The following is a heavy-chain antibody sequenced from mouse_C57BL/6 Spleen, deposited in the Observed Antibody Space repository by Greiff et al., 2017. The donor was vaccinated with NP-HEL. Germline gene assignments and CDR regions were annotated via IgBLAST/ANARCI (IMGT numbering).Heavy chain of an antibody. CDR2: IDPSDSYT. CDR3: ARGGSSGPYYYAMDY. V-gene: IGHV1-69*01. Sequence: QVQLQQSGAELVMPGASVKLSCKASGYTFTSYWMHWVKQRPGQGLEWIGEIDPSDSYTNYNQKFKGKSTLTVDKSSSTAYMQLSSLTSEDSAVYYCARGGSSGPYYYAMDYWGQGTSVTVSS. CDR1: GYTFTSYW. J-gene: IGHJ4*01. D-gene: IGHD3-2*02.